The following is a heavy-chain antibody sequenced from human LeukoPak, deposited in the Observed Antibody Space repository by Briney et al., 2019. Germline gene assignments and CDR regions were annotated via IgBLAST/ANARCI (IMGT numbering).Heavy chain of an antibody. J-gene: IGHJ5*02. V-gene: IGHV3-23*01. D-gene: IGHD3-10*01. CDR1: GFTFSSYA. CDR2: INGSGGST. CDR3: AKGPNVLLWFGELLSGGPVSP. Sequence: GGSLRLSCAASGFTFSSYAMSWVRQAPGKGLEVVSAINGSGGSTYYPDSVKGRFTISRHNSKNTLYLEMNSLRDEDTAVYYCAKGPNVLLWFGELLSGGPVSPWGQGTLVTVSS.